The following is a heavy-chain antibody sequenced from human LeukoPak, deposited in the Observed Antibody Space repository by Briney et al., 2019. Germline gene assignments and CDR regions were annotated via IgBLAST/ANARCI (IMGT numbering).Heavy chain of an antibody. D-gene: IGHD1-26*01. J-gene: IGHJ5*02. Sequence: GGSLRLSCAASGFTFSTYWFHWVRQAPGEGPVWVSRTNPDGSSTDHADSVRGRFVISRDNARNTLYLQMNSLRAEDTAVHYCVRDLVGRDDTWGQGTLVTVSS. V-gene: IGHV3-74*01. CDR1: GFTFSTYW. CDR2: TNPDGSST. CDR3: VRDLVGRDDT.